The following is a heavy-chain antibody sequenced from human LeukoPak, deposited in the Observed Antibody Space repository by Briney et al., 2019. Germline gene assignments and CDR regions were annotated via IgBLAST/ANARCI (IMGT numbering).Heavy chain of an antibody. J-gene: IGHJ5*02. CDR1: GFTFSSYA. D-gene: IGHD4-17*01. CDR3: AKESDYGDYLGEYNWFDP. CDR2: ISGSGGST. Sequence: PGGSLRLSCAASGFTFSSYAMSWVRQAPGKGLEWVSAISGSGGSTYYADSVKGRFTISRDNSKNTLYLQMNSLRAEDTAVYYCAKESDYGDYLGEYNWFDPWGQGTLVTVSS. V-gene: IGHV3-23*01.